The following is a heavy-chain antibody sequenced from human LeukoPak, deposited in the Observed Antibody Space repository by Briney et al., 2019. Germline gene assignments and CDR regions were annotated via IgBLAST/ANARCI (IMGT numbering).Heavy chain of an antibody. V-gene: IGHV4-39*01. CDR3: ARQDTFYDILPGYYLDY. Sequence: PSETLSLTCTDSGGSISSSRYQWGWIRQPPGKALEWIGTIYYSGNSYYNPSLKSRVTISGDTSKNQFSLTLTSVTAADTAVYYCARQDTFYDILPGYYLDYWGQGTLVTVSS. CDR2: IYYSGNS. CDR1: GGSISSSRYQ. J-gene: IGHJ4*02. D-gene: IGHD3-9*01.